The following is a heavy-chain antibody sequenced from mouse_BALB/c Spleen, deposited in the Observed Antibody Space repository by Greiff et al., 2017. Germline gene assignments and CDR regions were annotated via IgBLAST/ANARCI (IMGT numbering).Heavy chain of an antibody. V-gene: IGHV7-1*02. Sequence: EVKLVESGGGLVQPGGSLRLSCATSGFTFSDFYMEWVRQPPGKRLEWIAASRNKANDYTTEYSASVKGRFIVSRDTSQSILYLQMNALRAEDTAIYYCARATAFWYFDVWGAGTTVTVSS. J-gene: IGHJ1*01. CDR3: ARATAFWYFDV. D-gene: IGHD1-2*01. CDR1: GFTFSDFY. CDR2: SRNKANDYTT.